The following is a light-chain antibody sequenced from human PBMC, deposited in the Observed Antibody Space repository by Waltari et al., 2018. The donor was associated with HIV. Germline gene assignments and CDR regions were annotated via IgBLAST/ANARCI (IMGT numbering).Light chain of an antibody. Sequence: SYELTQPPSVSVSPGQTASITCSGDKLGDKYACWYQQKPGQSPVPVFYEECKRPSGIPERCSGSNSGNTATLTISGTQAMDEADYYCQAWDSSAVLFGGGTKLTVL. CDR2: EEC. CDR1: KLGDKY. V-gene: IGLV3-1*01. CDR3: QAWDSSAVL. J-gene: IGLJ2*01.